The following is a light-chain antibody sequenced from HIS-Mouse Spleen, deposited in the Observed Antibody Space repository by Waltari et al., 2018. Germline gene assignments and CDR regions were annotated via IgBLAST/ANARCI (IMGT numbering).Light chain of an antibody. CDR2: KDS. J-gene: IGLJ2*01. V-gene: IGLV3-25*03. CDR3: QSADSSGTYVV. Sequence: SYELTQPPSVSVSPGQTARITCSGDALPKQYAYWYQQKPGQAPVLVIYKDSERPSGIPERVADSSAGTTVTLTISGVQAEDEADYYCQSADSSGTYVVFGGGTKLTGL. CDR1: ALPKQY.